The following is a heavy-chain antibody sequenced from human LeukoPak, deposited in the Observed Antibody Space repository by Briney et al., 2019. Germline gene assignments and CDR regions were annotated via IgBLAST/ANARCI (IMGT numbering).Heavy chain of an antibody. CDR1: GGSFSGYY. CDR3: ARREDGFNY. V-gene: IGHV4-34*01. Sequence: TPSETLSLTCAVYGGSFSGYYWSWIRQPPGKGLEWIGEINHSGSTNYNPSLKSRVTISVDTSKNQFSLKLSSVTAADTAVYYCARREDGFNYWGQGTLVTVSS. D-gene: IGHD5-24*01. J-gene: IGHJ4*02. CDR2: INHSGST.